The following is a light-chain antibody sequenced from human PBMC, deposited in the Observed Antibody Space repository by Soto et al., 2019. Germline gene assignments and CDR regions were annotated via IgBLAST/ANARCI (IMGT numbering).Light chain of an antibody. V-gene: IGLV2-14*01. J-gene: IGLJ1*01. Sequence: QSVLTQPASVSGSPGQSITISCTGTSSDIGLYNYVSWYQQHPDKAPQVIIYEVTYRPSGVSTRFSGSKSGNTASLTISGLQAEDEADYFCSSYTSSSTLDVFGTGTKVTVL. CDR3: SSYTSSSTLDV. CDR1: SSDIGLYNY. CDR2: EVT.